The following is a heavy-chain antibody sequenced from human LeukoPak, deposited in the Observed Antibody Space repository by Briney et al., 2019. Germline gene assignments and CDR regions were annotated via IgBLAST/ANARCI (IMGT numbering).Heavy chain of an antibody. D-gene: IGHD3-22*01. V-gene: IGHV3-21*01. Sequence: GGSLRLSCAASGSTFSSYSMNWVRQAPGKGLEWVSSISSSSSYIYYADSVKGRFTISRDNAKNSLYLQMNSLRAEDTAVYYCARDPSYYYDSSGYTNWFDPWGQGTLVTVSS. CDR3: ARDPSYYYDSSGYTNWFDP. CDR2: ISSSSSYI. J-gene: IGHJ5*02. CDR1: GSTFSSYS.